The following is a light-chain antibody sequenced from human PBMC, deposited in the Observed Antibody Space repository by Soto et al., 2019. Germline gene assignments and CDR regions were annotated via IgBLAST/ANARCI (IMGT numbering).Light chain of an antibody. CDR2: GAS. CDR1: QSVSSP. CDR3: QQYNIWPPWT. J-gene: IGKJ1*01. Sequence: RVMTQSPATLSLSPLYIATLCFRGSQSVSSPVAWYQKNPGPAHRLLTYGASPRATGIPDRFSGSGSATEFTLTISSLQSGDFAVYYCQQYNIWPPWTLGQGTKVDI. V-gene: IGKV3-15*01.